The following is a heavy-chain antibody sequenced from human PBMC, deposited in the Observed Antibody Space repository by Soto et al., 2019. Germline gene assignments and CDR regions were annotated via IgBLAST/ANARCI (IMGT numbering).Heavy chain of an antibody. Sequence: EVQVLESGGDLVQPGGSLRLSCAASGFTISNYGMSWVRQAPGKAPEWVSTSSSSGDFTYYADSVRGRFTVSRDNSRDTLSLQMDSLRAEDTALYYCARDLYGSSDYWGQGTQVTVSS. V-gene: IGHV3-23*01. D-gene: IGHD6-6*01. CDR2: SSSSGDFT. J-gene: IGHJ4*02. CDR1: GFTISNYG. CDR3: ARDLYGSSDY.